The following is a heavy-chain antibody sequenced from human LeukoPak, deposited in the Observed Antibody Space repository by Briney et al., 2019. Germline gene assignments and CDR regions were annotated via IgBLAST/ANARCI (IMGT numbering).Heavy chain of an antibody. CDR3: ARDFEVPAAAPDYYYYYMDV. V-gene: IGHV3-48*04. D-gene: IGHD2-2*01. CDR2: ISSAGTTS. J-gene: IGHJ6*03. Sequence: PGGSLRLSCAVSGFTFSVYSMNWVRQAPGKGLEWASYISSAGTTSYYADSVKGRFTISRDNVENSLYLQMNSLRVDDTAVYYCARDFEVPAAAPDYYYYYMDVWGKGTTVTVSS. CDR1: GFTFSVYS.